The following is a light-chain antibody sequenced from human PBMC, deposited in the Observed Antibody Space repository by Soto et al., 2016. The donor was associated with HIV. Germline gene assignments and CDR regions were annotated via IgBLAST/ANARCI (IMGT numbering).Light chain of an antibody. J-gene: IGLJ1*01. Sequence: SYELTQPPLVSVAPGKTARVSCGGNNIETRSVYWYQQKAGQAPVLVVYDDSDRPSGIPERFSGSNSGNTATLTISRVDAGDEADYYCQVWDTSDRFVFGTGT. CDR1: NIETRS. CDR3: QVWDTSDRFV. CDR2: DDS. V-gene: IGLV3-21*01.